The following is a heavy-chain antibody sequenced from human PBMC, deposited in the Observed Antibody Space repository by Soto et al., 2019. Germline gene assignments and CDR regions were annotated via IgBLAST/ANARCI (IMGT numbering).Heavy chain of an antibody. CDR3: ARVWAAATDWYFDL. CDR2: IYYSGST. Sequence: QVQLQESGPGLVKPSQTLSLTCTVSGGSISSGGYYWSWIRQHPGKGLEWIGYIYYSGSTYYNPSLKSRVTIAVDTSKNQCSLKLSSVTAADTAVYYCARVWAAATDWYFDLWGRGTLVTVSS. V-gene: IGHV4-31*03. CDR1: GGSISSGGYY. D-gene: IGHD6-13*01. J-gene: IGHJ2*01.